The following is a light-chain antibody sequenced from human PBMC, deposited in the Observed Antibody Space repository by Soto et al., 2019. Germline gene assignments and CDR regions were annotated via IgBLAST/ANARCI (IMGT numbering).Light chain of an antibody. CDR2: AAS. V-gene: IGKV1-8*01. J-gene: IGKJ5*01. CDR1: QGISSY. Sequence: AIRMTQSPSSFSASTGDRVTITCRASQGISSYLAWYQQKPAKAPKLLIYAASTLQSGVPSRFSGSGSGTDFTLTISCLQSEDFATYYCQQYYSYPPITFGQGTRLEIK. CDR3: QQYYSYPPIT.